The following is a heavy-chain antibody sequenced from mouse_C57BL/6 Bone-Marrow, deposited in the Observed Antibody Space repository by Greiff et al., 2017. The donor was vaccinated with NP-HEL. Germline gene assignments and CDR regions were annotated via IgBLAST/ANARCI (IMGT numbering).Heavy chain of an antibody. V-gene: IGHV1-4*01. D-gene: IGHD1-1*01. Sequence: QVQLQQSGAELARPGASVKMSCKASGYTFTSYTMHWVKQRPGQGLEWIGYINPSSGYTKYNQKFKDKATLTADKSSSTAYMQLSSLTSEDSAVYYCVRGGSFYGSSHYFDYWGQGTTLTVSS. CDR2: INPSSGYT. CDR1: GYTFTSYT. J-gene: IGHJ2*01. CDR3: VRGGSFYGSSHYFDY.